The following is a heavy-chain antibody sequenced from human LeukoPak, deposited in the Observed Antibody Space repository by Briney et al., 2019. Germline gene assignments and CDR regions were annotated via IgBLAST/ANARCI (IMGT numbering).Heavy chain of an antibody. CDR2: ISSSSSTI. D-gene: IGHD3-22*01. J-gene: IGHJ4*02. V-gene: IGHV3-48*01. CDR1: GFTFSSYS. Sequence: GGSLRLSCAASGFTFSSYSMNWVRQAPGKGLEWVSYISSSSSTIYYADSVKGRFTISRDNSKNTLYLQMNSLRAEDTAVYYCAREGVRVYDSSGYPNDYWGQGTLVTVSS. CDR3: AREGVRVYDSSGYPNDY.